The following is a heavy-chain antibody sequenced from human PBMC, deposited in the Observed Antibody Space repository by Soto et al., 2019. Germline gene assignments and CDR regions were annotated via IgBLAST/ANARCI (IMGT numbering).Heavy chain of an antibody. CDR3: AATPAPGVAVVTATYYVDY. Sequence: GGSLRLSCAASGFTFSSYAMSWVRQAPGKGLEWVSAISGSGGSTYYADSVKGRFTISRDNSKNTLYLQMNSLRAEDTAVYYCAATPAPGVAVVTATYYVDYWGQGTLVTVSS. CDR1: GFTFSSYA. D-gene: IGHD2-21*02. V-gene: IGHV3-23*01. CDR2: ISGSGGST. J-gene: IGHJ4*02.